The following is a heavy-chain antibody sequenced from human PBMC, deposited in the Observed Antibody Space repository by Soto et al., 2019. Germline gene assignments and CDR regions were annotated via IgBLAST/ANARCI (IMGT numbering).Heavy chain of an antibody. J-gene: IGHJ6*02. CDR1: GFTFSSYA. D-gene: IGHD2-2*01. V-gene: IGHV3-23*01. Sequence: EVQLLESGGGLVQPGGSLRLSCAASGFTFSSYAMSWVRQAPGKGLEWVSAISGNGGSTYYADSVKGRFTISRDNSKNTLYLQMNSLRAEDTAVYYCAKGPPLEDIVVVPAAPGGMDVWGQGTTVTVSS. CDR2: ISGNGGST. CDR3: AKGPPLEDIVVVPAAPGGMDV.